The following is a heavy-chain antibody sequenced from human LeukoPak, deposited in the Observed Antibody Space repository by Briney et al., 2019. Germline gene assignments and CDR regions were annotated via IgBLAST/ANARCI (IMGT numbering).Heavy chain of an antibody. J-gene: IGHJ4*02. D-gene: IGHD6-19*01. CDR3: ARSKGWKFDY. V-gene: IGHV6-1*01. Sequence: SQTLSLTCAISGDSVSRNSAVWNWIRQSPSRGLEWLGRTYYRSKWFNDYAVSVRSRITVNPDTSKNQFSLQLNSVTPDDTAVYYCARSKGWKFDYWGQGTLVTVSS. CDR2: TYYRSKWFN. CDR1: GDSVSRNSAV.